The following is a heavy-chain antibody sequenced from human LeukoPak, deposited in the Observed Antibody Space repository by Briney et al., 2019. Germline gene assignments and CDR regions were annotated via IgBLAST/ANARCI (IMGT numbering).Heavy chain of an antibody. CDR2: IIPIFGTA. Sequence: SVKVSCKASGGTFSSYAISWVRQAPGQGLEWMGGIIPIFGTANYAQKFQGRVTITADESASTAYMELSSLRSEDTAVYYCAREGSAAVSGLDYWGQGTLVTVSS. CDR3: AREGSAAVSGLDY. D-gene: IGHD6-13*01. V-gene: IGHV1-69*13. CDR1: GGTFSSYA. J-gene: IGHJ4*02.